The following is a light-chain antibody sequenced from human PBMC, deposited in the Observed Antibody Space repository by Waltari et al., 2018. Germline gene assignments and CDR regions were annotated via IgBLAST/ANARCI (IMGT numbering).Light chain of an antibody. Sequence: SFELTQPPSVSVSQGQTATITCSENELVDKFDWWYQQRPGQSPVMVIYLNNKRPAGIPERFSGSISGSTAPLTISGTQDLDEADYYCQTWDSSPVVFGGGTKLTVL. CDR2: LNN. V-gene: IGLV3-1*01. CDR3: QTWDSSPVV. J-gene: IGLJ2*01. CDR1: ELVDKF.